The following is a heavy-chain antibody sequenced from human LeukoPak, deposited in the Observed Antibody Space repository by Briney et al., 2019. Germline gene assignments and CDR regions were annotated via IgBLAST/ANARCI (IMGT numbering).Heavy chain of an antibody. Sequence: PSETLSLTCAVYGGSFSGYYWSWIRQPPGKGLEWIGEINHSGSTNYNPSLKSRVTMSVDTSKNQFSLKLSSVTAADTAVYYCARDPAAGHNYWYFDLWGRGTLVTVSS. D-gene: IGHD6-13*01. CDR2: INHSGST. J-gene: IGHJ2*01. CDR1: GGSFSGYY. CDR3: ARDPAAGHNYWYFDL. V-gene: IGHV4-34*01.